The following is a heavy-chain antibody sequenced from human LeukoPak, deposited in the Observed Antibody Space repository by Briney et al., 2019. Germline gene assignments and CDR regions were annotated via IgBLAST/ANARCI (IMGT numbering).Heavy chain of an antibody. CDR2: IYYSGST. CDR3: ARHERDASLDHALDI. D-gene: IGHD5-24*01. CDR1: GGSISSSSYY. J-gene: IGHJ3*02. Sequence: SETLSLTCTVSGGSISSSSYYWGWIRQPPGKGLEWIGSIYYSGSTYYNPPLKSRVTISVDTSKNQFSLKLSSVTAADTAVYYCARHERDASLDHALDIWGQGTMVTVSS. V-gene: IGHV4-39*01.